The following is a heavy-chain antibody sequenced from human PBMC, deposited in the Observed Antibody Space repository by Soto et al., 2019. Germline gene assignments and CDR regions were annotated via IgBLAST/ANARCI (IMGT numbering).Heavy chain of an antibody. CDR1: GAYVNTYS. J-gene: IGHJ6*02. D-gene: IGHD1-26*01. V-gene: IGHV4-4*07. CDR2: IYTSASI. Sequence: PSEPLSLPCSVSGAYVNTYSWTWVRQRAGKVLEWIGRIYTSASINYNPSLKGRVTLSVDTSTNQVSLMLASVTAADTAIYYCARDREAGYNCYYGMDVWGQGTTVTVSS. CDR3: ARDREAGYNCYYGMDV.